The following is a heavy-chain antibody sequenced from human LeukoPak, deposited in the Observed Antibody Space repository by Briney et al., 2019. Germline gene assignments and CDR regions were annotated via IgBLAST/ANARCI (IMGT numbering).Heavy chain of an antibody. CDR1: GGTFSSYA. CDR3: ARADCSSTSCYSGVDY. D-gene: IGHD2-2*02. CDR2: IIPVFGTA. Sequence: SVKVSCKASGGTFSSYAISWVRQAPGQGLEWMGGIIPVFGTANYAQKFQGRVTITADESTSTAYMELSSLRSEDTAVYYCARADCSSTSCYSGVDYWGQGTLVTVSS. J-gene: IGHJ4*02. V-gene: IGHV1-69*13.